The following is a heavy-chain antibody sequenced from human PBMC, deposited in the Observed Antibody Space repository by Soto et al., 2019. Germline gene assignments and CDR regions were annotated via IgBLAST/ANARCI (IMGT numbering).Heavy chain of an antibody. J-gene: IGHJ3*02. CDR2: MNPNSGNT. V-gene: IGHV1-8*01. CDR1: GYTFTSYD. D-gene: IGHD6-13*01. Sequence: ASVKVSCKASGYTFTSYDINWVRQATGQGLEWMGWMNPNSGNTGYAQKFQGRVTMTRNTSISTAYMELSSLRSEDTAVYYCARESAAAGNGAFAIWGQGTMVTVSS. CDR3: ARESAAAGNGAFAI.